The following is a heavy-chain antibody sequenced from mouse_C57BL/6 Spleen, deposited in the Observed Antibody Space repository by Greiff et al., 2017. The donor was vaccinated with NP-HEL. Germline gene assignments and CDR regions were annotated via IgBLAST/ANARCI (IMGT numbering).Heavy chain of an antibody. Sequence: EVPLQESGPGLVKPSQSLSLTCSVTGYSITSGYYWNWIRQFPGNKLAWMGYISYADSNNYNPSLKNRISITRYTSKDQFFLKLNSVTTEDTATYYCAREEGDYDGAYWGQGTLGTVSA. D-gene: IGHD2-4*01. CDR3: AREEGDYDGAY. CDR1: GYSITSGYY. CDR2: ISYADSN. J-gene: IGHJ3*01. V-gene: IGHV3-6*01.